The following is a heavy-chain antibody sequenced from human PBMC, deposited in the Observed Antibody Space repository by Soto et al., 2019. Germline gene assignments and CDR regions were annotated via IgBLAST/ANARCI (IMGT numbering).Heavy chain of an antibody. CDR2: IYYSGRT. CDR1: GGSISDYQ. V-gene: IGHV4-59*01. D-gene: IGHD3-16*01. J-gene: IGHJ4*02. CDR3: ARMRGLGEISPYLDY. Sequence: QVQLQESGPGLVKPSETLSLTCSISGGSISDYQWNWIRQPPGKGLEWSGYIYYSGRTNYHPSLKSRLTISLDTSTRQFSLRLRSVTAADTAVYYCARMRGLGEISPYLDYWGQGALVTVSS.